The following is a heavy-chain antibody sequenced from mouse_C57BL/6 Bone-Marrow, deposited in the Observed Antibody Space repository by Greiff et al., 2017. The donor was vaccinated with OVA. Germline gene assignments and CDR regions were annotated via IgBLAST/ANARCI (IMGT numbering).Heavy chain of an antibody. V-gene: IGHV1-64*01. CDR1: GYTFTSYW. CDR2: IHPNSGST. D-gene: IGHD2-4*01. Sequence: QVQLQQPGAELVKPGASVKLSCKASGYTFTSYWMHWVKQRPGQGLEWIGMIHPNSGSTNYNEKFKSKATLTVDKSSSTAYMQLSSLTSEDSAVYYCARFVYYDCDENYFDYWGQGTTLTVSS. CDR3: ARFVYYDCDENYFDY. J-gene: IGHJ2*01.